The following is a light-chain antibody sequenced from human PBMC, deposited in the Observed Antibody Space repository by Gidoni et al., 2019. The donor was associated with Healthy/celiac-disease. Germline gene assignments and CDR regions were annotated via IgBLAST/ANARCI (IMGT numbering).Light chain of an antibody. J-gene: IGLJ1*01. CDR2: DVS. CDR3: SSYTSTYV. Sequence: LMIYDVSNRPSGVSNRFSGSKSGNTASLTISGLQAEDEADYYCSSYTSTYVFGTGTKVTVL. V-gene: IGLV2-14*03.